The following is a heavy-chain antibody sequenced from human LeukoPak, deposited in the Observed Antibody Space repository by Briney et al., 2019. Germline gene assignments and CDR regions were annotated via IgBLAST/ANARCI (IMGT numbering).Heavy chain of an antibody. V-gene: IGHV3-23*01. Sequence: GGSLRLSCAASGFTFSSYAMSWVRQAPGKGLEWVSAISSGGTTYYADSVKGRFTISRDNSKNTLYLQMNSLRAEDTAVYYCARARGSSGPYYFDYWGQGTLVTVSS. CDR2: ISSGGTT. CDR3: ARARGSSGPYYFDY. CDR1: GFTFSSYA. D-gene: IGHD3-22*01. J-gene: IGHJ4*02.